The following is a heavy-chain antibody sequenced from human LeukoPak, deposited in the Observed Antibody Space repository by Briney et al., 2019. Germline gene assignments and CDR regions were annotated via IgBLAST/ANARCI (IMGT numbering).Heavy chain of an antibody. CDR1: GYTFTSYG. J-gene: IGHJ6*03. CDR2: INTNTGNP. CDR3: ARSSSSWYWARREGHYYMDV. D-gene: IGHD6-13*01. V-gene: IGHV7-4-1*02. Sequence: ASVKVSCKASGYTFTSYGINWVRQAPGQGLEWMGWINTNTGNPTYAQGFTGRFVFSLDTSVSTAYLQISSLKAEDTAAYFCARSSSSWYWARREGHYYMDVWGRGTTVTVSS.